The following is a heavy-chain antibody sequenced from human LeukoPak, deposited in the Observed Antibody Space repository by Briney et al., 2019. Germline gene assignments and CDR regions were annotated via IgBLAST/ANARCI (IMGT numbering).Heavy chain of an antibody. CDR2: INPNTGDT. Sequence: ASVKVSCKASGYTFSRYYMHWVRQAPGHGLEWMGWINPNTGDTTYEQKFQGRVTMTRDTSISTAYMELSRLTSDDTAVYYCASKGAGHCYDASCMGSFDLWGQGTTVAVSS. D-gene: IGHD2-15*01. CDR3: ASKGAGHCYDASCMGSFDL. V-gene: IGHV1-2*02. J-gene: IGHJ3*01. CDR1: GYTFSRYY.